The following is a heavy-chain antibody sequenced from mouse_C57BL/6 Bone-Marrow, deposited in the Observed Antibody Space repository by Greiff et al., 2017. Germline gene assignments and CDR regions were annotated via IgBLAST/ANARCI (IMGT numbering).Heavy chain of an antibody. CDR3: ARRQLGLQGWFAY. J-gene: IGHJ3*01. CDR2: IDPANGNT. Sequence: EVQLQQSVAELVRPGASVKLSCTASGFNIKNTYMHWVKQRPEQGLEWIGRIDPANGNTKYAPKFQGKATMTADTSSNTAYLQLSSLTSEDTAIYYCARRQLGLQGWFAYWGQGTLVTVSA. V-gene: IGHV14-3*01. D-gene: IGHD3-2*01. CDR1: GFNIKNTY.